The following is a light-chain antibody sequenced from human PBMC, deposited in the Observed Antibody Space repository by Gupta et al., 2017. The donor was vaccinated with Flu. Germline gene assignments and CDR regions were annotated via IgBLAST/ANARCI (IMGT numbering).Light chain of an antibody. V-gene: IGLV1-44*01. J-gene: IGLJ1*01. CDR1: SPNLGTNP. CDR2: ANS. CDR3: AAWDDSLDDYV. Sequence: QSVVTQPPSASGPPGQTVTVSCPGSSPNLGTNPVNWYQQLPGTAPKHLIHANSQRHSGVADRFSGSKSGTSASLAISWRQFEDEADYYCAAWDDSLDDYVFGTGTKITVL.